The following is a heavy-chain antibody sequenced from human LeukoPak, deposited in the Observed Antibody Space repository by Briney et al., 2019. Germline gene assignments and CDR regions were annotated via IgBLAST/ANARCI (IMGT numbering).Heavy chain of an antibody. CDR1: GGTFSSYA. CDR2: IIPIFGTA. J-gene: IGHJ2*01. Sequence: ASVKVSCKASGGTFSSYAISWVRQAPGQGLEWMGRIIPIFGTANYAQEFQGRGTITTDESTTTTYMELSSLRSEDTAVYYCARDRIAVPGTRGWYFDLWGRGTLVTVSS. V-gene: IGHV1-69*05. CDR3: ARDRIAVPGTRGWYFDL. D-gene: IGHD6-19*01.